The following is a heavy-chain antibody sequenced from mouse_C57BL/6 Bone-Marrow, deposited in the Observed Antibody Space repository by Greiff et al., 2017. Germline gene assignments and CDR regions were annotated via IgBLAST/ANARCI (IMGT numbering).Heavy chain of an antibody. D-gene: IGHD4-1*01. V-gene: IGHV14-4*01. CDR2: IDPENGDT. Sequence: VHVKQSGAELVRPGASVKLSCTASGFNIPDDYMPWVKQRPEQGLEWIGWIDPENGDTEYAPMFQGKATITADTSSNTAYLQLSSLTSEDTAVYYWTTHLTQGGFDYWGQGTTLTVSS. J-gene: IGHJ2*01. CDR1: GFNIPDDY. CDR3: TTHLTQGGFDY.